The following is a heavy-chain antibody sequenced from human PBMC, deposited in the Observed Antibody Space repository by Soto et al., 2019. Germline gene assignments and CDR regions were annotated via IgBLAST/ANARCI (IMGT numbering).Heavy chain of an antibody. J-gene: IGHJ5*02. CDR1: GFTFSSYS. D-gene: IGHD6-6*01. CDR2: ISSSSSTI. CDR3: AREIPLVEYSSPIDPGNWFDP. Sequence: GGSLRLSCAASGFTFSSYSMNWVRQAPGKGLEWVSYISSSSSTIYYADSVKGRFTISRDNAKNSLYLQMNSLRAEDTAVYYCAREIPLVEYSSPIDPGNWFDPWGQGTLVTVSS. V-gene: IGHV3-48*01.